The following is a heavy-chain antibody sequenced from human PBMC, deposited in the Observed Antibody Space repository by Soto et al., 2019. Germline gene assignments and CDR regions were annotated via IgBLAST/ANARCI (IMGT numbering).Heavy chain of an antibody. CDR3: ARGREDFHAGSSPRWMWLAP. V-gene: IGHV4-61*08. Sequence: SETLSLTCTVSGGSISSGGYYWNWIRQPPGKGLEWIGYIYYSGSTNYNPPLKSRATISADTSRNQFSLKLRSVNTADTAVYFCARGREDFHAGSSPRWMWLAPWGQGTLVTVSS. D-gene: IGHD1-26*01. CDR2: IYYSGST. J-gene: IGHJ5*02. CDR1: GGSISSGGYY.